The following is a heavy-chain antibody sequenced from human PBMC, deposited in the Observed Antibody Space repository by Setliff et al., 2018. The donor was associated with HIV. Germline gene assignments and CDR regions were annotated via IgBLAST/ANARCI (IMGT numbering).Heavy chain of an antibody. CDR2: MNQNGGDK. CDR1: GFTFGDYS. V-gene: IGHV3-7*03. D-gene: IGHD3-22*01. Sequence: GGSLRLSCTASGFTFGDYSMSWVRQAPGKGLEWVANMNQNGGDKNYVGSVRGRFTISRDNAKNSLNLEMNSLRAEDTAIYYCASSRPPDDSSGYLDHWGQGTLVTVSS. CDR3: ASSRPPDDSSGYLDH. J-gene: IGHJ4*01.